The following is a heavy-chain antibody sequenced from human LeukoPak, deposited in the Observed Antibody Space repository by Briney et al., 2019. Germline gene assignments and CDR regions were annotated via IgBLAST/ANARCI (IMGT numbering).Heavy chain of an antibody. V-gene: IGHV4-59*01. Sequence: SETLSLTCTVSGGSISSYYWSWLRQPPGKGLEWLGYIYYSGSTNYNPSLKSRVTISVDTSKNQFSLKLSSVTAADTAVYYCARIYCGGDCSIFDIWGQGTMVTVSS. CDR1: GGSISSYY. CDR3: ARIYCGGDCSIFDI. D-gene: IGHD2-21*01. J-gene: IGHJ3*02. CDR2: IYYSGST.